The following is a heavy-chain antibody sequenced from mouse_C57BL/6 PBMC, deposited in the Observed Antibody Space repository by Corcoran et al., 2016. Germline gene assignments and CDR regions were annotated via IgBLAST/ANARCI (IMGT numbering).Heavy chain of an antibody. D-gene: IGHD2-3*01. Sequence: QIQLVQSGPELKKPGETVKISCKASGYTFTTYGMSWVKQAPGKGLKWMGWINTYSGVPTYADDFKGRFAFSLETSASTAYLQINNLKNEDTATYVCARSLDGYYFDYWGQGTTLTVSS. J-gene: IGHJ2*01. CDR3: ARSLDGYYFDY. V-gene: IGHV9-3*01. CDR1: GYTFTTYG. CDR2: INTYSGVP.